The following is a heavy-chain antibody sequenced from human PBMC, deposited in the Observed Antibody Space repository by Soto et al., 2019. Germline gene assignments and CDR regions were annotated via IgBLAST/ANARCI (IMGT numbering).Heavy chain of an antibody. Sequence: QVKLLQSGDEVRKPGSSVKVSCKASGYIFVNYGIAWVRQAPGQGLEWMGWISPYSGNRHDSAKVQGRLTMTTGTSTSTAYMDLGSLTPDDSAVYYWATVDNYVTPNPQDVWGQGTTVTVS. CDR3: ATVDNYVTPNPQDV. V-gene: IGHV1-18*01. CDR1: GYIFVNYG. D-gene: IGHD3-16*01. CDR2: ISPYSGNR. J-gene: IGHJ6*02.